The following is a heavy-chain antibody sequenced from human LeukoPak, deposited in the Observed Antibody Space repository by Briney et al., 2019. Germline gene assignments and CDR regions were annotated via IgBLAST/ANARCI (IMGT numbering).Heavy chain of an antibody. J-gene: IGHJ4*02. V-gene: IGHV3-11*01. CDR3: ASSIVYDILTGYQEDY. Sequence: GGSLRLSCAASGFIFSDYFMSWIRQAPGKGLEWVSYISSSGSTMYYTDSVKGRFTISRDNAKDSLYLQMNSLRAEDTAVYYCASSIVYDILTGYQEDYWGQGTLVTVSS. D-gene: IGHD3-9*01. CDR1: GFIFSDYF. CDR2: ISSSGSTM.